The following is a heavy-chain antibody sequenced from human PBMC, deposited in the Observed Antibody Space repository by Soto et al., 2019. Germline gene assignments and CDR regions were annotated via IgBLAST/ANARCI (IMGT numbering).Heavy chain of an antibody. CDR1: GYIFSDYG. V-gene: IGHV1-18*04. D-gene: IGHD4-17*01. J-gene: IGHJ4*02. CDR3: AKRTSGTTGGESDY. Sequence: QVQVMQSGAEVKKPGDSVKVSCKTSGYIFSDYGINWVRQAPGQGLEWMGWISGYSGNANLAQKFQGRVTMTTDKPTLTAYMEWRRRRSDDTAVYYGAKRTSGTTGGESDYWGQGTLVTVSS. CDR2: ISGYSGNA.